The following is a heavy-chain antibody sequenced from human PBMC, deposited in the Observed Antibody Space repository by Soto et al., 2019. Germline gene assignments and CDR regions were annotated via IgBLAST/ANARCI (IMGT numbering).Heavy chain of an antibody. J-gene: IGHJ4*02. CDR1: GFTFSSYA. D-gene: IGHD3-22*01. Sequence: PGGSLRLSCAASGFTFSSYAMSWVRQAPGKGLEWVSAISGSGGSTYYADSVKGRFTISRDNSKNTLYLQMNSLRAEDTAVYYCAKDHGHYDSKSPGYFDYWGQGTLVTVSS. CDR2: ISGSGGST. V-gene: IGHV3-23*01. CDR3: AKDHGHYDSKSPGYFDY.